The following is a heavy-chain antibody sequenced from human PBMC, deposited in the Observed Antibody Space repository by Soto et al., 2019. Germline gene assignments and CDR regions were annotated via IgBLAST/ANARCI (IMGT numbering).Heavy chain of an antibody. CDR2: IKSDGTVT. CDR3: ARENYDFWSAYYLDY. D-gene: IGHD3-3*01. CDR1: GITFSTYR. V-gene: IGHV3-74*01. J-gene: IGHJ4*02. Sequence: GGSLRLSCVVSGITFSTYRMHWVRQAPGKGLVWVSHIKSDGTVTHYTDSVRGRFIISRDNAKNTLFLQMNSLRAEDTAVYYCARENYDFWSAYYLDYWGQGTRVTVSS.